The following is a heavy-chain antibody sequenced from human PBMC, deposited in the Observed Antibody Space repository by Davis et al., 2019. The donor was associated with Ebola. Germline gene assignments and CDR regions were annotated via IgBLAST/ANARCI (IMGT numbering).Heavy chain of an antibody. CDR2: IIPILGIA. CDR1: GGTFSSYA. D-gene: IGHD6-19*01. Sequence: SVKVSCKASGGTFSSYAISWVRQAPGQGLEWMGRIIPILGIANYAQKFQGRVTITADKSTSTAYMELSSLRSEDTAVYYCARDRGSSGGSRRYYYYGMDVWGQGTTVTVSS. J-gene: IGHJ6*02. V-gene: IGHV1-69*04. CDR3: ARDRGSSGGSRRYYYYGMDV.